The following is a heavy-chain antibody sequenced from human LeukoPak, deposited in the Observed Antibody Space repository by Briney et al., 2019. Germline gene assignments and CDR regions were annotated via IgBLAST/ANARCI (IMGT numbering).Heavy chain of an antibody. V-gene: IGHV1-2*02. CDR2: INANSGGT. Sequence: ASVKVSCKAFGYTFSGYFLEWVRQAPGQGLEWMGWINANSGGTNYEQKFQGRATMTRDTSISTAYMELSRLTYDDTAVYYCARGRDGYNYVDYWGQGTLVTVSS. D-gene: IGHD5-24*01. CDR3: ARGRDGYNYVDY. J-gene: IGHJ4*02. CDR1: GYTFSGYF.